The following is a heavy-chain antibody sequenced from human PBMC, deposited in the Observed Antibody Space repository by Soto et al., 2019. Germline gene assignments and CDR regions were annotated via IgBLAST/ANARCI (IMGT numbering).Heavy chain of an antibody. V-gene: IGHV1-69*01. D-gene: IGHD6-19*01. Sequence: QVQLVQSGAEVKKPGSSVKVSCKASGGTFSSYAISWVRQAPGQGLEWMGGIIPIFGTANYAQKFQGRVTITADESTSTAYMELSSLRSEDTAVYYCARSIAVAGPEDYYGMDVWDQGTTVTVSS. CDR3: ARSIAVAGPEDYYGMDV. J-gene: IGHJ6*02. CDR1: GGTFSSYA. CDR2: IIPIFGTA.